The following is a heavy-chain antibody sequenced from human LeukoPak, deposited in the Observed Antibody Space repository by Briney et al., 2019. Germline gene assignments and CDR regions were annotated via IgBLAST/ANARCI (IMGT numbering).Heavy chain of an antibody. CDR3: ARDHRLWVGASHDAFDI. CDR2: INWNGGST. V-gene: IGHV3-20*04. Sequence: GGSLRLSCAASGFTFDDYGMSWVRQAPGKGLEWVSGINWNGGSTGYADSVKGRFTISRDNAKNSLYLQMNSLRAEDTALYYCARDHRLWVGASHDAFDIWGQGTMVTVSS. D-gene: IGHD1-26*01. CDR1: GFTFDDYG. J-gene: IGHJ3*02.